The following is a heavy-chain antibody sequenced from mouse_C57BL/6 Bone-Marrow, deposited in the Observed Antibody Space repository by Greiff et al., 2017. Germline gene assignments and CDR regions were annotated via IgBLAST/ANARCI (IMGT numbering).Heavy chain of an antibody. J-gene: IGHJ2*01. CDR1: GYNFNSYW. CDR2: IHPSDSDT. Sequence: VKLQQPGAELVKPGASVKVSCKASGYNFNSYWMHWVKQRPGQGLEWIGRIHPSDSDTNYNQKFKGKATLTVAKSSSTAYLQLSILTSEDSAVYYCAISSYYDSSFDYWGQGTTLTVSS. V-gene: IGHV1-74*01. CDR3: AISSYYDSSFDY. D-gene: IGHD1-1*01.